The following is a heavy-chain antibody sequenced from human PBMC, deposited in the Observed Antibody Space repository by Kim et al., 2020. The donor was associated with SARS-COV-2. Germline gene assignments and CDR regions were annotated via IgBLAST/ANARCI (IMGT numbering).Heavy chain of an antibody. CDR1: GFTFSGYG. Sequence: GGSLRLSCAASGFTFSGYGMSWVRQAPEKGLEWVSAISDTGADRNYANSVKGRFTISRDNSKNTLYLQMNSLRDEDTAVYYCAKRLGPRTPNFDYWGQGTLVTVSS. CDR2: ISDTGADR. J-gene: IGHJ4*02. CDR3: AKRLGPRTPNFDY. D-gene: IGHD1-26*01. V-gene: IGHV3-23*01.